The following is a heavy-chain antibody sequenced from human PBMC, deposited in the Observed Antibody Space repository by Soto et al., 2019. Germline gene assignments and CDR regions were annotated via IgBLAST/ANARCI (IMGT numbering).Heavy chain of an antibody. Sequence: XSVKVSCRSSGYTFTHYYMHLVRQAPGQGLECMGWINPNSGGTNYAQKFQGRVTMTRDTSISTAYMELSRLRSDDTAVYYCARVNVVVVAATREYYFDYWGQGTLVTVSS. CDR1: GYTFTHYY. V-gene: IGHV1-2*02. D-gene: IGHD2-15*01. J-gene: IGHJ4*02. CDR3: ARVNVVVVAATREYYFDY. CDR2: INPNSGGT.